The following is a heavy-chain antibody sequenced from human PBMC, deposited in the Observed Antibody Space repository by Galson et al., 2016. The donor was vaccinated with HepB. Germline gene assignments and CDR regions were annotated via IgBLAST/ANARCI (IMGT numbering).Heavy chain of an antibody. CDR2: IRQDGSET. CDR3: ARDMSLGSGWYGDLDY. D-gene: IGHD6-19*01. CDR1: GFTFSHYY. V-gene: IGHV3-7*01. J-gene: IGHJ4*02. Sequence: SPRLSCAASGFTFSHYYMSWIRQAPGTGLEWVANIRQDGSETLYVDSMKGRFTISRDNAKNTLYLQVSSLRSEDTAVYYCARDMSLGSGWYGDLDYWGQGILVTVSS.